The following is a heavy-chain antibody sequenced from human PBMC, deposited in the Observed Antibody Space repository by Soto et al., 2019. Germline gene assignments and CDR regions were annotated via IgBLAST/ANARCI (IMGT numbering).Heavy chain of an antibody. Sequence: GGSLRLSCAASGFTFSSYAMSWVRQAPGKGLEWVSAISGSGGSTYYADSVKGRFTISRDNSKNTLYLQMNSLRAEDTAVYYCAKDRPPYCTGGSCRSFDYWGQGTLVTVSS. V-gene: IGHV3-23*01. CDR3: AKDRPPYCTGGSCRSFDY. J-gene: IGHJ4*02. CDR2: ISGSGGST. D-gene: IGHD2-15*01. CDR1: GFTFSSYA.